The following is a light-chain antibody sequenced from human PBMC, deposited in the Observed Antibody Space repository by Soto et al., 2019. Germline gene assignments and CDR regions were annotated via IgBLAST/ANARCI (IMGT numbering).Light chain of an antibody. V-gene: IGKV4-1*01. CDR1: QSILYSSNNKNY. CDR2: WAS. Sequence: DIVMTQSPDSLAVSLGERATINCKSSQSILYSSNNKNYLTGYQQKPGQPPRLLIYWASTRESGVPDRFSGSGSGTDFTLTISSLQAEDVAVYYCQHHYSTPPAFGGGTKVEIK. CDR3: QHHYSTPPA. J-gene: IGKJ4*02.